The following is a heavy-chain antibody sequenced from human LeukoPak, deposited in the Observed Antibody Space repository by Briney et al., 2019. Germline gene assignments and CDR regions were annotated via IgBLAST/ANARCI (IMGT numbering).Heavy chain of an antibody. J-gene: IGHJ4*02. CDR2: ISYDGSNK. CDR3: AKGKVGAGLELDY. Sequence: QSGGSLRLSCAASGFTSSSYGMHWVRQAPGKGLEWVAVISYDGSNKYYADFVKGRFTISRDNSKNTLYLQMNSLRAEDTAVYYCAKGKVGAGLELDYWGQGTLVTVSS. D-gene: IGHD1-26*01. CDR1: GFTSSSYG. V-gene: IGHV3-30*18.